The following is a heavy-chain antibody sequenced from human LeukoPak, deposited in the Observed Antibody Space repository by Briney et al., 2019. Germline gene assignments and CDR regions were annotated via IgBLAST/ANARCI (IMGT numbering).Heavy chain of an antibody. CDR2: ISAYDGNT. CDR3: ARRVWFGEKDAFDV. CDR1: GYTFTSYG. J-gene: IGHJ3*01. D-gene: IGHD3-10*01. Sequence: ASVKVSCKASGYTFTSYGISWVRQAPGQGLEWMGWISAYDGNTKYVQNLQGRVTMTTDTSTSTAYMELRSLRSDDTAAYYCARRVWFGEKDAFDVWGQGTMVTVSS. V-gene: IGHV1-18*01.